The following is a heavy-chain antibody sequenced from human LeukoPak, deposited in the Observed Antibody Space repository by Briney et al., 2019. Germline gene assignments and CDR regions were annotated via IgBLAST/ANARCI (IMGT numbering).Heavy chain of an antibody. Sequence: APVKVSCKASGYTFTCYYMHWVRQPPGQGLGWRGWTNPNSGDTNYAQKFQGRVTMTRDTSIRTAYMELSRLRSDDTAVYYCARDLTNYGDYAWFDRWGQATLVTVSS. CDR1: GYTFTCYY. CDR2: TNPNSGDT. J-gene: IGHJ5*02. CDR3: ARDLTNYGDYAWFDR. V-gene: IGHV1-2*02. D-gene: IGHD4-17*01.